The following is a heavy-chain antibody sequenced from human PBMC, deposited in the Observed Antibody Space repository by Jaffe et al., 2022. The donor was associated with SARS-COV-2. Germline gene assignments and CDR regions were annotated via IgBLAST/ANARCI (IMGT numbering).Heavy chain of an antibody. J-gene: IGHJ4*02. Sequence: QVQLVQSGAEVKKPGASVKVSCKASGYTFTSYGISWVRQAPGQGLEWMGWISAYNGNTNYAQKLQGRVTMTTDTSTSTAYMELRSLRSDDTAVYYCARETQYDSSGYYFFGADYWGQGTLVTVSS. D-gene: IGHD3-22*01. CDR3: ARETQYDSSGYYFFGADY. V-gene: IGHV1-18*01. CDR2: ISAYNGNT. CDR1: GYTFTSYG.